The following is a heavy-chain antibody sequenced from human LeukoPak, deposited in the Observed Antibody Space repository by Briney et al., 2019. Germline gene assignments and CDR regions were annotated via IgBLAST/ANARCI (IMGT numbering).Heavy chain of an antibody. CDR1: GFTFSSYG. D-gene: IGHD3-10*01. J-gene: IGHJ4*02. CDR2: IWYDGNNK. V-gene: IGHV3-33*01. CDR3: VRDRGSTNYFDY. Sequence: GRSLRLSCAASGFTFSSYGMHWVRQAPGKGLEWVAIIWYDGNNKYYADSLKGRFTISRDNSKNTLYLQINSLRAEDTAVYFCVRDRGSTNYFDYWGQGALVTVSP.